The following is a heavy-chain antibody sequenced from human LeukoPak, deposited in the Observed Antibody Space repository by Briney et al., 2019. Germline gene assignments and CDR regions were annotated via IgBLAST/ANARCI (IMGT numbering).Heavy chain of an antibody. Sequence: ASVKVSCKTSGYTFIGNYIHWLRQAPGQGLEWMGWINPDSGDTSYAQQFQGRVTMTRDTSISTAYMELNSLRSDDTAVYYCARDIGSGWYWIGGNYWGQGTLVTVSS. D-gene: IGHD6-19*01. CDR3: ARDIGSGWYWIGGNY. J-gene: IGHJ4*02. CDR2: INPDSGDT. CDR1: GYTFIGNY. V-gene: IGHV1-2*02.